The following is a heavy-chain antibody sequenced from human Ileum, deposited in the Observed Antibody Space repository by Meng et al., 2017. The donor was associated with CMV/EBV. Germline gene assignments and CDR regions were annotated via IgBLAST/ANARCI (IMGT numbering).Heavy chain of an antibody. Sequence: FSNYGIHWVRQAPGKGIEWVGFIGYDGSNKYYADSVKGRFTISRDNSKNTLYLQMNSLRGEDTAVYYCAKWSSPVVLPAAIQRYFDYWGQGTLVTVSS. V-gene: IGHV3-30*02. CDR2: IGYDGSNK. D-gene: IGHD2-2*02. J-gene: IGHJ4*02. CDR1: FSNYG. CDR3: AKWSSPVVLPAAIQRYFDY.